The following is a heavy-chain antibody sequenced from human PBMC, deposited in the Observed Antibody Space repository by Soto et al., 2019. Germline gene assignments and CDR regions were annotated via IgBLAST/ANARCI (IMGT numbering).Heavy chain of an antibody. D-gene: IGHD3-16*01. Sequence: GESLKISCKASGYIIKNYWIGWVRQMPGQGLEWMGIIFPDDSDTRYSPSFQGHVTISVDKSISTAYVQWSSLKASDSAIYYCFRGGVTSRTFDYWGQGTLVTGSS. J-gene: IGHJ4*02. CDR1: GYIIKNYW. CDR3: FRGGVTSRTFDY. V-gene: IGHV5-51*01. CDR2: IFPDDSDT.